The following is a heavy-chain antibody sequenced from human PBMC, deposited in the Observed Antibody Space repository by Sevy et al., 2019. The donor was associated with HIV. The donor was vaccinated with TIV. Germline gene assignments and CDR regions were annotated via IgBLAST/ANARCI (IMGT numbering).Heavy chain of an antibody. CDR3: ARIPGFCRGTSCPFEN. CDR1: GFNVNDNY. Sequence: GGSLRLSCLASGFNVNDNYMTWVRQAPGKGLEWVSLIGSAGGISYGDSVRGGFTISRDTSKNTVFLQMNCLRVEDTAVYYCARIPGFCRGTSCPFENWGQGALVTVSS. V-gene: IGHV3-53*01. CDR2: IGSAGGI. D-gene: IGHD2-2*01. J-gene: IGHJ4*02.